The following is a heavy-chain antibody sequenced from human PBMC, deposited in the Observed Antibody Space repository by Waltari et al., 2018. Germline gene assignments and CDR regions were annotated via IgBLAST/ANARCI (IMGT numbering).Heavy chain of an antibody. J-gene: IGHJ4*02. CDR2: INPYSGGT. Sequence: QVQLVQSGAEVKTPGASVKVSCKPSGYTFTGYYMYWVRQAPGQGLEWMGWINPYSGGTAYAQKFQGRVTLTRDTSISTAYMELNRLISDDSAMYYCATAPDAFQIINWGQGTLVTVSS. CDR1: GYTFTGYY. V-gene: IGHV1-2*02. CDR3: ATAPDAFQIIN. D-gene: IGHD2-2*01.